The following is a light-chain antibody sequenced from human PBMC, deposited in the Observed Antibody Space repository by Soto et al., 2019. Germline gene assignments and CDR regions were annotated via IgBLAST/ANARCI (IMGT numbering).Light chain of an antibody. CDR2: KAS. CDR3: QQYHSYSYT. J-gene: IGKJ2*01. CDR1: QSVSSW. Sequence: DIQMTQSPSTLFASVGDRVTITCRASQSVSSWLAWYQQKPGKAPNLLIFKASNLENGVPSRFSGSGSGTEFTLTISSLQPDDFATYYCQQYHSYSYTFGQGTKLEI. V-gene: IGKV1-5*03.